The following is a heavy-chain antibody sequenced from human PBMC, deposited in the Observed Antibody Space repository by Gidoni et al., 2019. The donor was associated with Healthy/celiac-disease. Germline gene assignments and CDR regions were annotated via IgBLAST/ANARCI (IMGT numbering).Heavy chain of an antibody. Sequence: EVQLVESGGALVQPGGSLRLSCAASGFTFSSYSINWVRQAPGTGMEWVSYISSSSSTIYYADSVKGRFTISRDNAKNSLYLQMNSLRAEDTAVYYCARDRRVYGGNDPFDYWCQGTLVTVSS. V-gene: IGHV3-48*01. CDR1: GFTFSSYS. D-gene: IGHD2-15*01. J-gene: IGHJ4*02. CDR2: ISSSSSTI. CDR3: ARDRRVYGGNDPFDY.